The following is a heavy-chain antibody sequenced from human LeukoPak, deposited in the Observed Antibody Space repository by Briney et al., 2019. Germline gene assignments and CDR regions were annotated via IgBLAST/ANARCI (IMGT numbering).Heavy chain of an antibody. V-gene: IGHV1-18*01. J-gene: IGHJ6*02. Sequence: ASVKVSCKASGYTFTSYGISWVRQAPGQGLEWMGWISAYNGNTNYAQKLQGRVTMTTDTSTSTAYMELRSLRSDDTAVYYCARLPFLVLRYFDWLPDIGYYYCYGMDVWGQGTTVTVSS. CDR3: ARLPFLVLRYFDWLPDIGYYYCYGMDV. CDR2: ISAYNGNT. CDR1: GYTFTSYG. D-gene: IGHD3-9*01.